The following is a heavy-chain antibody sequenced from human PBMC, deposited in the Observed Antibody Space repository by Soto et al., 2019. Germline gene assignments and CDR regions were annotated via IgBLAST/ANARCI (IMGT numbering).Heavy chain of an antibody. CDR3: AKEPTRYSSSWTYYYYGMDV. Sequence: PGGSLRLSCAASGFTFSSYAMSWVRQAPGKGLEWVSAISGSGGSTYYADSVKGRFTISRDNSKNTLYLQMNSLRAEDTAVYYCAKEPTRYSSSWTYYYYGMDVWGQGNTVTVSS. D-gene: IGHD6-6*01. V-gene: IGHV3-23*01. J-gene: IGHJ6*02. CDR2: ISGSGGST. CDR1: GFTFSSYA.